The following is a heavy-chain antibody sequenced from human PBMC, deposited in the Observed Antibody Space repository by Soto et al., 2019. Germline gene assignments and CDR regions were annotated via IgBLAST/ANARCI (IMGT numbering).Heavy chain of an antibody. D-gene: IGHD1-1*01. J-gene: IGHJ4*02. V-gene: IGHV1-69*02. Sequence: QVQLVQSGAEVKKPGSSVKVSCKASGGTFSSYTISWVRQAPGQGLEWMGRIIPILGIANYAQKFQGRVTITADKSTSTAYMELSSLISEDTAVYYCARARGTGTPFDYWGQGTLVTVSS. CDR3: ARARGTGTPFDY. CDR2: IIPILGIA. CDR1: GGTFSSYT.